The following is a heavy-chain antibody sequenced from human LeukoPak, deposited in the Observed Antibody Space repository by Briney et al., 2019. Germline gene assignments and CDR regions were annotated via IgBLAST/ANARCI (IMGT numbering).Heavy chain of an antibody. J-gene: IGHJ4*02. Sequence: PGGSLRLSCAASGFTVSSNYMSWVRQAPGKGLEWVSVIYSGGSTYYADSVKGRFTISRDDSKSIAYLQMNSLKTEDTAVYYCTREVDGYYDSSGYDYWGQGTLVTVSS. CDR2: IYSGGST. CDR3: TREVDGYYDSSGYDY. D-gene: IGHD3-22*01. V-gene: IGHV3-53*01. CDR1: GFTVSSNY.